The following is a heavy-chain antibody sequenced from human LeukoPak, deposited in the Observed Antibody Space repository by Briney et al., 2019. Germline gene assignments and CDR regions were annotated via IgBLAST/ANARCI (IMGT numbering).Heavy chain of an antibody. V-gene: IGHV1-2*02. D-gene: IGHD6-13*01. CDR3: ARAPSPLSAAADPHLDY. CDR2: INPNSGGT. Sequence: ASVKVSCKASGYTFTGYYMHWVRQAPGQGLEWMGWINPNSGGTNYAQKFQGRVTMTRDTSISTAYMELTRLTSDDTAVYYCARAPSPLSAAADPHLDYWGQGTLVAVSS. J-gene: IGHJ4*02. CDR1: GYTFTGYY.